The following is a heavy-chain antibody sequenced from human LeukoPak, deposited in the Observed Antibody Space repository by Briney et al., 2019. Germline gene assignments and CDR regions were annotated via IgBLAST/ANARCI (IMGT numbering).Heavy chain of an antibody. CDR1: GFTFSNAW. CDR3: AKGSGSGWYGWFAP. CDR2: INQDGSAK. J-gene: IGHJ5*02. D-gene: IGHD6-19*01. Sequence: GGSLRLSCAASGFTFSNAWMSWVRQAPGKGLEWVANINQDGSAKNYLDSVKGRFTISRDNSKNTFFLQMNTLRAADTAVYYCAKGSGSGWYGWFAPWGQGTLVTVSS. V-gene: IGHV3-7*03.